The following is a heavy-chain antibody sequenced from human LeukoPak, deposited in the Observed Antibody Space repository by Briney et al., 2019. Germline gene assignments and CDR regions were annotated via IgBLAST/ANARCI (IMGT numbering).Heavy chain of an antibody. Sequence: SETLSLTCTVFGGSISSYYWSWIRQPPGKGLEWIGYIYYSGSTNYNPSLKSRVTISVDTSKNQFSLKLSSVTAADTAVYYCARENSYYHYFDYWGQGTLVTVSS. V-gene: IGHV4-59*01. CDR2: IYYSGST. CDR1: GGSISSYY. CDR3: ARENSYYHYFDY. J-gene: IGHJ4*02. D-gene: IGHD3-10*01.